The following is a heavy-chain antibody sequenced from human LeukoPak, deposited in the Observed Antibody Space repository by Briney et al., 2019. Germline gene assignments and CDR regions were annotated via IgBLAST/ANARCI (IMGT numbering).Heavy chain of an antibody. CDR2: IFRRNSYI. CDR3: ARVSRVAYSSSWYLDY. D-gene: IGHD6-13*01. Sequence: GGSLRLPCAASGFTFSDYSMNWVSQAPGKGLEWVSSIFRRNSYIYYSDSVKGRFTISRDDAKNSLYLQMNSLRADDTAMYYCARVSRVAYSSSWYLDYWGQGTLVTVSS. CDR1: GFTFSDYS. V-gene: IGHV3-21*06. J-gene: IGHJ4*02.